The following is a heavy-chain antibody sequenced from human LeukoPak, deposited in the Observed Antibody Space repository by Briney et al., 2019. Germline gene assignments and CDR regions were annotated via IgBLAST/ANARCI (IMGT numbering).Heavy chain of an antibody. J-gene: IGHJ4*02. V-gene: IGHV4-59*08. CDR1: GGSPSSYY. CDR3: ARHITMVRGVYDY. CDR2: IYYSGST. D-gene: IGHD3-10*01. Sequence: SETLSLTCTVSGGSPSSYYWSWIRQPPGKGLEWIGYIYYSGSTNYNPSLKSRVTISVDTSKNQFSLKLSSVTAADTAVYYCARHITMVRGVYDYWGQGTLVTVSS.